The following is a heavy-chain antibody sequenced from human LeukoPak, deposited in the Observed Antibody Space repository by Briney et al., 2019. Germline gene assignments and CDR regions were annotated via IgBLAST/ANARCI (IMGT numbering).Heavy chain of an antibody. J-gene: IGHJ3*02. Sequence: ASVKVSCKASGYSFTSYDINWVRQATRQGLEWMGGMNPNGGNTGYAQNFQGRVTITRNTSISTAYMELSSLTSEDTAVYYCARLYYYASSGYDALDIWGQGTMVTVSS. D-gene: IGHD3-22*01. CDR3: ARLYYYASSGYDALDI. CDR2: MNPNGGNT. CDR1: GYSFTSYD. V-gene: IGHV1-8*03.